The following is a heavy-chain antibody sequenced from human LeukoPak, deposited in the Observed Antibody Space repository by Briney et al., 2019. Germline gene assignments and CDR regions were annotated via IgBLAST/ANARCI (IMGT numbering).Heavy chain of an antibody. CDR3: ARVGERSSSWYEYYYYGMDV. V-gene: IGHV4-59*01. J-gene: IGHJ6*02. CDR1: GGSFSGYY. Sequence: SETLSLTCAVYGGSFSGYYWSWIRQPPGKGLEWIGYIYYSGSTNYNPSLKSRVTISVDTSKNQFSLKLSSVTAADTAVYYCARVGERSSSWYEYYYYGMDVWGQGTTVTVSS. CDR2: IYYSGST. D-gene: IGHD6-13*01.